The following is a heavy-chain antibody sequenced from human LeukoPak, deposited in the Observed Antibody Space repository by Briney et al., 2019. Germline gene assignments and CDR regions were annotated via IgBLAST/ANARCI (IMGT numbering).Heavy chain of an antibody. Sequence: PSQTLSLTCTVSGGSISSGDYYWSWIRQPPGKGLEWIGYIYYSGSTYYNPSLKSRVTISVDTSKNQFSLKLSSVTAADTAVYYCARSTPSLYGDTPSAFDIWGQGTWSPSLQ. CDR1: GGSISSGDYY. J-gene: IGHJ3*02. CDR3: ARSTPSLYGDTPSAFDI. D-gene: IGHD4-17*01. V-gene: IGHV4-30-4*01. CDR2: IYYSGST.